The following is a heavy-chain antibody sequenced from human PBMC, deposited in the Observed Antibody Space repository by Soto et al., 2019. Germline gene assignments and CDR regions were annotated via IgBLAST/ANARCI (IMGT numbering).Heavy chain of an antibody. D-gene: IGHD3-10*01. V-gene: IGHV3-23*01. Sequence: EVLLLEAGGDSVQPGGSLRLSCVASGFTFSDYFMSLVRQVPGKGLEWVSSISDGGERTDYRDSVRGRFTISRDNARVTLHLQMNRLRDDDTATYFCARDRSTEFGLDVWGQGTTVTVSS. CDR2: ISDGGERT. CDR1: GFTFSDYF. CDR3: ARDRSTEFGLDV. J-gene: IGHJ6*02.